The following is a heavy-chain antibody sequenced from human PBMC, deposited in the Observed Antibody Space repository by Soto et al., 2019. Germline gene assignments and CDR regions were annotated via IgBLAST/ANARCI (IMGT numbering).Heavy chain of an antibody. V-gene: IGHV4-39*01. CDR1: GASISSSGYY. Sequence: QVQVQESGPGLVKPSETLSLTCTVSGASISSSGYYWGWIRQPPGKGLEWIGSFYYSGSTYYNPSLKSRVTISVDTSKNQFSLKLSSVTAADTAVYYCARHKPNSSSWYYYGMDVWGQGTTVTVSS. CDR2: FYYSGST. CDR3: ARHKPNSSSWYYYGMDV. D-gene: IGHD6-13*01. J-gene: IGHJ6*02.